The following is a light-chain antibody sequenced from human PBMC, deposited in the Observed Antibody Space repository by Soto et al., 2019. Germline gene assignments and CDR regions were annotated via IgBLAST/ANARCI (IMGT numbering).Light chain of an antibody. Sequence: DIQMTQSPSTLSASVGDRVTITCRASQSINTWLAWFQQKPGKAPKLLIYKASSLESGVPSRFSGSGSGTEFTLTISSLQPDDFATYDCQDYSTGFRTFGQGTKVEIQ. CDR3: QDYSTGFRT. CDR2: KAS. V-gene: IGKV1-5*03. J-gene: IGKJ1*01. CDR1: QSINTW.